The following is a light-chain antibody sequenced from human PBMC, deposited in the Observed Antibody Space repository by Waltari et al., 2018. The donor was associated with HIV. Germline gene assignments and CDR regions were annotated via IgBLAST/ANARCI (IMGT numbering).Light chain of an antibody. CDR2: DTY. J-gene: IGKJ5*01. V-gene: IGKV3-20*01. CDR3: QQHGTSVT. CDR1: QSVAGNH. Sequence: EIVLTQSPGTLSLSSGERVTLSCRASQSVAGNHLAWYQQRTGQAPRLLIYDTYRRATGIPDRFSGSGSGTDFTLTIGSLEPEDFAVYYCQQHGTSVTFGQGTRLEIK.